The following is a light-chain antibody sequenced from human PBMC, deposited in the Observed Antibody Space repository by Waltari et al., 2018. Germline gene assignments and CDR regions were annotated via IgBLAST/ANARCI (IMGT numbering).Light chain of an antibody. CDR3: SSYTAGSTRYV. V-gene: IGLV2-14*03. CDR2: DVN. J-gene: IGLJ1*01. CDR1: RSYLGAYTF. Sequence: QSALTRPDSVSGSPGQAITIACTGVRSYLGAYTFVSRYPKHPGKAPKVMIYDVNKRPSGVSSRFSGSKSGNTASLTSSGLQAEDEADYYCSSYTAGSTRYVFGSGTEVTVL.